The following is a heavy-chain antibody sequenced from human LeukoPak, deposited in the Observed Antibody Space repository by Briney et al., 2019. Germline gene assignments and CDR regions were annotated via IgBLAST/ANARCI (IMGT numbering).Heavy chain of an antibody. V-gene: IGHV1-18*01. J-gene: IGHJ4*02. CDR1: GYTFTGYG. CDR3: ARVSIAVAGTSTNYFDY. D-gene: IGHD6-19*01. CDR2: ISAYNGNT. Sequence: ASVKVSCKASGYTFTGYGISWVRQAPGQGLEWMGWISAYNGNTNYAQKLQGRVTMTTDTSTSTAYMELRSLRSDDTAVYYCARVSIAVAGTSTNYFDYWGQGTLVTVSS.